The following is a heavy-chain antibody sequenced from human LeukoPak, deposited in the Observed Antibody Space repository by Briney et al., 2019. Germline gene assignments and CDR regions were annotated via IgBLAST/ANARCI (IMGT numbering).Heavy chain of an antibody. J-gene: IGHJ4*02. Sequence: GASVKVSCKTSGYTFTNNAVHWVRQAPGQRLEFVGWINVGNGDTQYSQKFQGRVTITRDASASTAYMELSSLRSEDTAVYYCTRGMYYGSGGVFDHWGQGTLVTVSS. D-gene: IGHD3-10*01. CDR2: INVGNGDT. CDR3: TRGMYYGSGGVFDH. CDR1: GYTFTNNA. V-gene: IGHV1-3*01.